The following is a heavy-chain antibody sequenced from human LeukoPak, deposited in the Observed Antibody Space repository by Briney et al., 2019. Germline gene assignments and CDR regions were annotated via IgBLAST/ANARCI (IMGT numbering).Heavy chain of an antibody. D-gene: IGHD6-19*01. CDR2: ISGGGSST. CDR3: AKRESSGKYFDY. Sequence: GGSLRLSCADSGFTFSTYVMSWVRPAPGKGLEWISTISGGGSSTYYADSVKGRFTISRDNSKNTLYLQMNSLRAGDTAVYYCAKRESSGKYFDYWGQGTLVTVSS. CDR1: GFTFSTYV. J-gene: IGHJ4*02. V-gene: IGHV3-23*01.